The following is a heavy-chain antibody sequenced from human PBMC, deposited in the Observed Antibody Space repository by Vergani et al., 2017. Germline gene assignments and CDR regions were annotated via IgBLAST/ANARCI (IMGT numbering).Heavy chain of an antibody. D-gene: IGHD5-12*01. J-gene: IGHJ6*02. Sequence: QVQLVQSGAEVKKPGSSVKVSCKASGGTFSSYAISWVRQAPGQELEWMGRIIPIFGTANYAQKFQGRVTITADESTSTAYMELSSLRSEDTAVYYCARGAIVATLLGNYYYYGMDVWGQGTTVTVSS. CDR3: ARGAIVATLLGNYYYYGMDV. CDR2: IIPIFGTA. V-gene: IGHV1-69*18. CDR1: GGTFSSYA.